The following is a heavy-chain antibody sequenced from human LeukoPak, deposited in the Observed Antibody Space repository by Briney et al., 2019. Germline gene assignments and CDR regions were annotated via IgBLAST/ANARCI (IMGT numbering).Heavy chain of an antibody. CDR3: ITAVHTAMLNKDYFDY. CDR1: GFTFSSYA. CDR2: ISSNGGST. D-gene: IGHD5-18*01. Sequence: GGSLRLSCAASGFTFSSYAMHWVRQAPGKGLEYVSAISSNGGSTSYANSVKGRFTISRDNSKNTLYLQMGSLRAEDMAVYYCITAVHTAMLNKDYFDYWGQGTLVTVSS. V-gene: IGHV3-64*01. J-gene: IGHJ4*02.